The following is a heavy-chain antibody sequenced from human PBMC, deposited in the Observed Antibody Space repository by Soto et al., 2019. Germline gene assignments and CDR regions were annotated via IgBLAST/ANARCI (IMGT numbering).Heavy chain of an antibody. D-gene: IGHD2-21*01. CDR1: GFSLTTSGAA. Sequence: QITLKESGPTLVKPTQTLTLTCMFSGFSLTTSGAAVAWIRQSPGKALEWLALIYWDDDKRCNPSLKSRLTITKDTSKNQVVLTMTNMDPVDTGTYYCAHRPVVVGAYYFDYWGQGPLVTVSS. V-gene: IGHV2-5*02. CDR2: IYWDDDK. CDR3: AHRPVVVGAYYFDY. J-gene: IGHJ4*02.